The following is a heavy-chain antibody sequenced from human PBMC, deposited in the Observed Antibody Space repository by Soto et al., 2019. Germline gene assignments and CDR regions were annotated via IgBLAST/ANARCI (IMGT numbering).Heavy chain of an antibody. V-gene: IGHV1-46*01. D-gene: IGHD3-10*01. CDR1: GYTFTSYY. J-gene: IGHJ4*02. CDR3: ARGYGSGSYYNEPQIDY. Sequence: ASVKVSCKASGYTFTSYYMHWVRQAPGQGLEWMGIINPSGGSTSYAQKFQGRVTMTRDTSTSTVYMELSSLRSEDTAVYYCARGYGSGSYYNEPQIDYWGQGTLVTSPQ. CDR2: INPSGGST.